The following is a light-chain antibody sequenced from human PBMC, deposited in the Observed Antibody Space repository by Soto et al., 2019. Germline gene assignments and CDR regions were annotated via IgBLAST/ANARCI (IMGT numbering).Light chain of an antibody. CDR3: QSYDSRLSGYV. CDR2: GNT. CDR1: SSNIGANYD. Sequence: QSVLTQPPSVSGAPWQRVTISCTGSSSNIGANYDVHWYQQLPGTAPKLLMYGNTNRPSGVPDRFSGSKSGTSASLAITGLQAEDEADYYCQSYDSRLSGYVFGTGTKLTVL. J-gene: IGLJ1*01. V-gene: IGLV1-40*01.